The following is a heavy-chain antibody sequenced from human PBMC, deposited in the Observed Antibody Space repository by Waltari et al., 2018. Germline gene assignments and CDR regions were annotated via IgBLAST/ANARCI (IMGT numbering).Heavy chain of an antibody. Sequence: EVQLVESGGGSVQPGGSLRLSCAASGFLFSSYWMHWVCQGPGEGLVCVSRINGDGSSTTYADSVQGRFTTTRDNAKNTLYLEMNSLRTEDTGVYYCAREYSRICFHALDGWGQGTAVTVSS. CDR3: AREYSRICFHALDG. V-gene: IGHV3-74*01. D-gene: IGHD6-13*01. J-gene: IGHJ6*02. CDR1: GFLFSSYW. CDR2: INGDGSST.